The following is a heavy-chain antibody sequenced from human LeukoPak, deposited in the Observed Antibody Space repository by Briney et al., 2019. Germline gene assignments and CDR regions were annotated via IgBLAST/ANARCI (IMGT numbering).Heavy chain of an antibody. CDR3: ARDLSRVVVAATPFDY. CDR2: ISAYNGNT. Sequence: ASVKVSCKASGYTFTSYGISWVRQAPGQGLEWMGWISAYNGNTNYAQKLQGRVTMTTDTSTSTAYMELRSLRSDDTAVYYCARDLSRVVVAATPFDYWGQGTLVTASS. D-gene: IGHD2-15*01. J-gene: IGHJ4*02. CDR1: GYTFTSYG. V-gene: IGHV1-18*01.